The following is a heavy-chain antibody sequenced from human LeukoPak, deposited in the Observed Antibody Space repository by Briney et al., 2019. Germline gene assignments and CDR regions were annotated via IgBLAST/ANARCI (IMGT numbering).Heavy chain of an antibody. CDR1: GYTFTSYA. Sequence: ASVKVSCKASGYTFTSYAMNWVRQAPGQGLEWMGWMNPHSGNTGYAQKFQGRVSMTRNTSISTAYMELSSLGSEDTAVYYCARHDSHFDYWGQGTLVTVSS. CDR3: ARHDSHFDY. J-gene: IGHJ4*02. CDR2: MNPHSGNT. V-gene: IGHV1-8*02. D-gene: IGHD2-15*01.